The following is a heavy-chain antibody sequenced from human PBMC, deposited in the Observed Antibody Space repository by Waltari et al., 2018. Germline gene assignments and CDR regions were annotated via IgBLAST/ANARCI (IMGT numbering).Heavy chain of an antibody. J-gene: IGHJ4*02. Sequence: QVQLQESGPGLVKPSETLSLTCTVSGGSISSHYWSWIRQPPGKGLEWIGYIYYSGSTNYIPSLKSRVTISVDTSKNQFSLKLSSVTAADTAVYYCARTKAAAGINFDYWGQGTLVTVSS. CDR3: ARTKAAAGINFDY. D-gene: IGHD6-13*01. CDR2: IYYSGST. V-gene: IGHV4-59*11. CDR1: GGSISSHY.